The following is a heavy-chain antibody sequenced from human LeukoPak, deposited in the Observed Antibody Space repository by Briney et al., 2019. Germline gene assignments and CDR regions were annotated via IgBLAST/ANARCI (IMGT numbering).Heavy chain of an antibody. CDR3: ARIYYDFWSGYSGPFDY. Sequence: SQTLSLTCAISGDSVSSNSAAWNWIRQSPSRGLEWLGRTYYRSKWYNDYAVSVKGRITINPATSKNQFSLQLNSVTPEDTAVYYCARIYYDFWSGYSGPFDYWGQGTLVTVSS. D-gene: IGHD3-3*01. J-gene: IGHJ4*02. CDR1: GDSVSSNSAA. CDR2: TYYRSKWYN. V-gene: IGHV6-1*01.